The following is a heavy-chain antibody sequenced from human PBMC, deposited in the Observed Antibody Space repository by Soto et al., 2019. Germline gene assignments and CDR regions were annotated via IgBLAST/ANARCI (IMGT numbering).Heavy chain of an antibody. CDR2: IYYSGST. D-gene: IGHD2-15*01. CDR3: ARHTPAISISDH. J-gene: IGHJ4*02. Sequence: QLQLQESVPGLVKPSETLSLTCTVSGGSISSSSYYWGWIRQPPGKGLEWIGSIYYSGSTYYNPSLTSPVPISVDTSKNQFSLKLSSVTAADTAVYYWARHTPAISISDHWGQGTLVTVSS. CDR1: GGSISSSSYY. V-gene: IGHV4-39*01.